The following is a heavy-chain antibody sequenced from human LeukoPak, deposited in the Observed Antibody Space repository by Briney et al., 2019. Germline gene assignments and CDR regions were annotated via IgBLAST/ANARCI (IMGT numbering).Heavy chain of an antibody. V-gene: IGHV5-51*01. CDR2: FYPGDSDT. J-gene: IGHJ4*02. D-gene: IGHD3-9*01. CDR3: ARMGQYYDVLTGKYSFDY. Sequence: GESLKISCKASGYSFTNYYIAWVRQMPGKGLEWMWSFYPGDSDTRYSPSFHGQVTISADKSIDTAFLQWSGLKASDTAMYYCARMGQYYDVLTGKYSFDYWGQGTLVTVSS. CDR1: GYSFTNYY.